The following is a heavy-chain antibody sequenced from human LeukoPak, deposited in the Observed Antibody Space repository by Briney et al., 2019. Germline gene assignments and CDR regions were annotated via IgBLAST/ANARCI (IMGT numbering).Heavy chain of an antibody. D-gene: IGHD1-1*01. CDR1: GFTFSSYA. Sequence: GGSLRLSCAASGFTFSSYAMSWVRQAPGKGLEWVSTFSYNGGSTYYADSVKGRFTISRDNSKNTLYLQMNSLRAEDTAVYYCARDLRTGTRGIWGQGTMVTVSS. CDR2: FSYNGGST. J-gene: IGHJ3*02. CDR3: ARDLRTGTRGI. V-gene: IGHV3-23*01.